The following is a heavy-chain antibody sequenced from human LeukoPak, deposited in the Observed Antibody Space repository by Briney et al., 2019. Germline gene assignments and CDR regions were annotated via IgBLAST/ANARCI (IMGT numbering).Heavy chain of an antibody. CDR3: ARSVAGTSHDAFDI. D-gene: IGHD6-19*01. Sequence: SQTLSLTCTVSGGSISSGSYYWSWIRQPAWKGLEWIGRIYTSGSTNYNPSLKSRVTISVDTSKNQFSLKLSSVTAADTAVYYCARSVAGTSHDAFDIWGQGTMVTVSS. V-gene: IGHV4-61*02. CDR2: IYTSGST. CDR1: GGSISSGSYY. J-gene: IGHJ3*02.